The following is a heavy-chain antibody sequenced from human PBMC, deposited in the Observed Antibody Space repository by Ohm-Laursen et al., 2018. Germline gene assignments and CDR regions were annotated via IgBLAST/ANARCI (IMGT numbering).Heavy chain of an antibody. CDR2: IYYSGST. Sequence: GTLSLTCTVSGGSISGYYWSWIRQTAGKGLEWIGYIYYSGSTNYNPSLKSRVTISVDTSKSQFSLKVSSVTAADTAVYYCARGRRGANYDFWSGYYTGSFTDYWGQGTLVTVSS. D-gene: IGHD3-3*01. V-gene: IGHV4-59*01. CDR3: ARGRRGANYDFWSGYYTGSFTDY. CDR1: GGSISGYY. J-gene: IGHJ4*02.